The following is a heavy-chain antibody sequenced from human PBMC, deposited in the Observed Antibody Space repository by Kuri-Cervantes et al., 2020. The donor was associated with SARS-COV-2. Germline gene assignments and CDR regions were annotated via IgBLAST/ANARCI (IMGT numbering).Heavy chain of an antibody. J-gene: IGHJ4*02. D-gene: IGHD2/OR15-2a*01. V-gene: IGHV3-30*02. CDR2: IRYDGSNK. Sequence: LSLTCAASGITFSSYGMHWVRRAPGKGLEWVAFIRYDGSNKYYADSVKGRFTISRDNSKNTLYLQMNSLGVEDTAVYYCANSFYDTSSVPRLDYWGQGTLVTVSS. CDR1: GITFSSYG. CDR3: ANSFYDTSSVPRLDY.